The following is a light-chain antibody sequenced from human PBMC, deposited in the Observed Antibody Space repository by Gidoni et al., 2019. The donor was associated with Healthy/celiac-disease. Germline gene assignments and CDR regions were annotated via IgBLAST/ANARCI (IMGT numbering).Light chain of an antibody. V-gene: IGKV1-27*01. Sequence: DIQMTQSPSSLSASVGDRVTITCRASQGISNYLAWYQQKPGKVPKLLIYAASTLQSGVPSRFSGSGSGTDFTLTISILQPEDVATYYCQKYNSAPQVTFGQGTKVEIK. CDR2: AAS. J-gene: IGKJ1*01. CDR1: QGISNY. CDR3: QKYNSAPQVT.